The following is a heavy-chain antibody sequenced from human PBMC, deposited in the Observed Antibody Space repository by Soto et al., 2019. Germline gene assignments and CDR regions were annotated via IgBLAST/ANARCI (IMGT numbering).Heavy chain of an antibody. V-gene: IGHV3-33*03. D-gene: IGHD1-26*01. Sequence: SLRLSCAASGFSFSSYGMHWVRQAPGKGLDWVAVIWYDGSNKYYAESVKGRFTISRDNSKNTLYVQMNSLTVEDTAVYYCARAQYTGSYFDAWDGWGQGTMVTASS. J-gene: IGHJ3*01. CDR2: IWYDGSNK. CDR1: GFSFSSYG. CDR3: ARAQYTGSYFDAWDG.